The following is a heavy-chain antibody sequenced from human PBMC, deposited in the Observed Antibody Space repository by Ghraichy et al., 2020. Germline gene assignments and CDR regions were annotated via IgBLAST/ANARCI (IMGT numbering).Heavy chain of an antibody. CDR1: GGSISSYY. D-gene: IGHD2-15*01. J-gene: IGHJ6*04. CDR3: ARGGGHDSDDYYYYGMDV. Sequence: GSLSLTCTVSGGSISSYYWSWIRQPAGKGLEWIGRIYTSGSTNYNPSLKSRVTMSVDTSKNQFSLKLGSVTAADTAVYYCARGGGHDSDDYYYYGMDVWGKGTTVTVSS. V-gene: IGHV4-4*07. CDR2: IYTSGST.